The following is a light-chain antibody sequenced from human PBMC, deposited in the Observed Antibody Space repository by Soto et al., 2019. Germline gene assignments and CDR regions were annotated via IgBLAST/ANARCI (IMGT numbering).Light chain of an antibody. CDR3: QQRSNWSGT. CDR2: DAS. CDR1: QSVSSY. V-gene: IGKV3-11*01. J-gene: IGKJ1*01. Sequence: EIVLTQSPATLSLSPGERSTLSCRASQSVSSYLAWYQQKPGQXPRXXIYDASNRATGIPARFSGSGSGTDLTITISSLEPEDFEVYYCQQRSNWSGTFGQGTKVDIK.